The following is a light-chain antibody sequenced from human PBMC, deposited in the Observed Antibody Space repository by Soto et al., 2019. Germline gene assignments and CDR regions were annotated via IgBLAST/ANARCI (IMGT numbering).Light chain of an antibody. J-gene: IGKJ5*01. CDR3: HQSNDWRSIT. Sequence: EIVMTQSPATLSVSPGERATLSCSASQSVGGNLAWYQQRPGQAPRLLIFDASTRATGIPARFSGSGSGTEFTLSISSLQSEDFAVYYCHQSNDWRSITFGQGTRLEIK. CDR2: DAS. CDR1: QSVGGN. V-gene: IGKV3-15*01.